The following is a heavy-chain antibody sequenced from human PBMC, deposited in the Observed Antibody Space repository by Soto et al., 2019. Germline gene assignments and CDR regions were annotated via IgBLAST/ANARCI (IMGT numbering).Heavy chain of an antibody. Sequence: QLQLVESGGGVVQLGRSLRLSCAAPGFTFSSYAMHWVRQASGKGLEWVAYISYDGSNKYYADSVKGRITISRDNSKNTLYLQMNSLRTEDTAVYYCASGIPGGRHVVPAAIYWGQGTLVTVYS. J-gene: IGHJ4*02. CDR2: ISYDGSNK. CDR3: ASGIPGGRHVVPAAIY. D-gene: IGHD2-2*01. V-gene: IGHV3-30-3*01. CDR1: GFTFSSYA.